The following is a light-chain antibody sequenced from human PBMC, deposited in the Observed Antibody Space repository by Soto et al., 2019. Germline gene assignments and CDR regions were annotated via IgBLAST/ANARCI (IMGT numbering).Light chain of an antibody. J-gene: IGKJ5*01. CDR1: QSVSSN. V-gene: IGKV3-20*01. Sequence: IVMTQSPATLSVSPGERATLSCRASQSVSSNLAWYQQKPGQAPRLLIYDASTRATGTPDRFSGSGSGTDFSLTISRLEPEDFAVYHCQQYSSSPRTFGQGTRLEIK. CDR3: QQYSSSPRT. CDR2: DAS.